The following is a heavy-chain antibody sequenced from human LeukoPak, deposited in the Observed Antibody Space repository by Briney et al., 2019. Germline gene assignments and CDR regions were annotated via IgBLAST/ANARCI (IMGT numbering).Heavy chain of an antibody. CDR2: IRGSGAT. D-gene: IGHD1-1*01. V-gene: IGHV3-66*03. J-gene: IGHJ5*02. CDR3: ARDRATTEDWVEFDP. Sequence: GGSLRLSCEVFGFSASDYCMSWVRQAPGKGLEWVSLIRGSGATFYAGSVKGRFTISRDDSKNMVFLQMNRLRVEDTAVYFCARDRATTEDWVEFDPWGQGTLVTVSS. CDR1: GFSASDYC.